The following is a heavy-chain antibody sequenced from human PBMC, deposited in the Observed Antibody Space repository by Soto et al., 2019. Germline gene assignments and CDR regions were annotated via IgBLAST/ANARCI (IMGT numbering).Heavy chain of an antibody. V-gene: IGHV1-46*01. CDR1: GYTFTTYY. CDR2: INPTSGST. J-gene: IGHJ5*02. D-gene: IGHD1-26*01. CDR3: ARLDIVGPSTVP. Sequence: QVQLLQSGAEVKRPGASVNVSCKAFGYTFTTYYIHWVRQAPGQGLEWMGMINPTSGSTTYAQNFQGRVTMTRDKSTRTVYMELNSLRSDDTAVYYCARLDIVGPSTVPWGQGTLVTVSS.